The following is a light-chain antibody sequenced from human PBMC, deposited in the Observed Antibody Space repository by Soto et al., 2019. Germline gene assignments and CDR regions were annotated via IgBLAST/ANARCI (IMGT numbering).Light chain of an antibody. J-gene: IGKJ4*01. CDR2: GVS. Sequence: EIVLTQSPGTLSLSPGESATLFCRASQTVSSSCLAWYQQKPGQAPRLLIYGVSSRATGIPDRFSGSGSGTDFTLTISRLQPEDFAVYYCRHYDNSAAFTFGGGTNVEIK. V-gene: IGKV3-20*01. CDR1: QTVSSSC. CDR3: RHYDNSAAFT.